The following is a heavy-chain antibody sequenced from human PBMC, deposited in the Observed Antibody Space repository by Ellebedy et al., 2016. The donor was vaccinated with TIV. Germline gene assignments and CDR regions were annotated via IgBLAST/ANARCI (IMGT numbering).Heavy chain of an antibody. V-gene: IGHV3-21*01. Sequence: PGGSLRLSCAASGFTFSSYSMNWVRQAPGKGLEWVSSISSSSSYIYYADSVKGRFTISRDNAKNSLYLQMNSLRAEDTAVYYCARDGYFDPPSADYWGQGTLVTVSS. J-gene: IGHJ4*02. CDR3: ARDGYFDPPSADY. CDR2: ISSSSSYI. D-gene: IGHD3-9*01. CDR1: GFTFSSYS.